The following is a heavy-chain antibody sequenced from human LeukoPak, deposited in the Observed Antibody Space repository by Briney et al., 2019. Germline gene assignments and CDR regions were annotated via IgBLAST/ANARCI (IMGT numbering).Heavy chain of an antibody. CDR1: GGSISSGGYY. CDR3: ARDPTPLLGYCSSTSCSFTDYYGMDV. V-gene: IGHV4-31*03. D-gene: IGHD2-2*01. Sequence: PSETQSLTCTVSGGSISSGGYYWSWIRQHPGKGLEWIGYIYYSGSTYYNPSLKSRVTISVDTSKNQFSLKLSSVTAADTAVYYCARDPTPLLGYCSSTSCSFTDYYGMDVWGQGTTVTVSS. J-gene: IGHJ6*02. CDR2: IYYSGST.